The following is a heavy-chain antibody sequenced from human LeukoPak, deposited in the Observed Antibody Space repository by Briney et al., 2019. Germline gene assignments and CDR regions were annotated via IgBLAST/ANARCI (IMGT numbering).Heavy chain of an antibody. CDR1: GYTFTGYY. D-gene: IGHD1-26*01. CDR2: INPNSGGT. V-gene: IGHV1-2*06. CDR3: ARGPGWDGSYYVVRSMGNWFDP. J-gene: IGHJ5*02. Sequence: ASVKVSCKASGYTFTGYYMHWVRQAPGQGLEWMGRINPNSGGTNYAQKFQGRVTMTRDTSISTAYLELSRLRSDDTAAYYCARGPGWDGSYYVVRSMGNWFDPRGQGTLVTVSS.